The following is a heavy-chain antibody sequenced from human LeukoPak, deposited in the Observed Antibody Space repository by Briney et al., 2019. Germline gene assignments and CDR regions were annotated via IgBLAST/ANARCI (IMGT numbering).Heavy chain of an antibody. V-gene: IGHV4-59*01. CDR1: GGSISSYY. Sequence: SETLSLTCTVSGGSISSYYWSWIRQPPGKGLEGIGYIYYSGSTNYNPSLKSRVTISVDTSKNQFSLKLSSVTAADTAVYYCARDGGSGDYGDYVGFDYWGQGTLVTVSS. D-gene: IGHD4-17*01. J-gene: IGHJ4*02. CDR3: ARDGGSGDYGDYVGFDY. CDR2: IYYSGST.